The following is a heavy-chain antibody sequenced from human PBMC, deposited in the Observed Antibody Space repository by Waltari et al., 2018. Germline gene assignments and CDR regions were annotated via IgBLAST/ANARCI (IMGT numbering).Heavy chain of an antibody. D-gene: IGHD4-4*01. V-gene: IGHV3-30*02. J-gene: IGHJ4*02. Sequence: QVQLVESGGGVVQPGGSLRLSCAASGFTFRSYGMHWVRQAPGKGREWLALIRDDGRNKNYADSMEGRFTIPRDNSNSTLYLQMNSLRAEDTAVYYCAKPRPLMTTVTTSWPSDSWGQGTLVTVSS. CDR1: GFTFRSYG. CDR3: AKPRPLMTTVTTSWPSDS. CDR2: IRDDGRNK.